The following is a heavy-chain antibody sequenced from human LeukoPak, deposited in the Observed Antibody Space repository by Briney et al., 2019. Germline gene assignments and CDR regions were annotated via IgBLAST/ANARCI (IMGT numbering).Heavy chain of an antibody. J-gene: IGHJ4*02. Sequence: PGGSLRLSCAASGFTFSSYSMNWVRQAPGRGLEWVSYISSSSSAIYYADSVKGRFTISRDNAKNSLYLQMNSLRAEDTAVYYCARDLYYYDSSGYYWGQGTLVTVSS. D-gene: IGHD3-22*01. CDR2: ISSSSSAI. CDR3: ARDLYYYDSSGYY. V-gene: IGHV3-48*01. CDR1: GFTFSSYS.